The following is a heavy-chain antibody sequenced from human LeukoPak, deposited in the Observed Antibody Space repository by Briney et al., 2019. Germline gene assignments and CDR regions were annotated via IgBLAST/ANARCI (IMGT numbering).Heavy chain of an antibody. CDR1: GYTFTGYY. CDR3: ARDVVHYDLWSGYLFDY. D-gene: IGHD3-3*01. V-gene: IGHV1-2*02. J-gene: IGHJ4*02. Sequence: ASVKVSCKASGYTFTGYYMHWVRQAPGQGLEWMGWINPNSGGTNYAQKFQGRVTMTRDTSISTAYMELSRLRSDDTAVYYCARDVVHYDLWSGYLFDYWGQGTLVTVSS. CDR2: INPNSGGT.